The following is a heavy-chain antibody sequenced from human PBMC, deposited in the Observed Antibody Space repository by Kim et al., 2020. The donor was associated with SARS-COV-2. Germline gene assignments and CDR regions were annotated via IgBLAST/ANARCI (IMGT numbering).Heavy chain of an antibody. CDR1: GYTFTSYY. J-gene: IGHJ5*02. V-gene: IGHV1-46*01. Sequence: ASVKVSCKASGYTFTSYYMHWMRQAPGQGLEWMGIINPSGGSTSYAQKFQGRVTMTRDTSTSTVYMELSSLRSEDTAVYYCARGSWFGELVGWFDPWGQGTLVTVSS. CDR2: INPSGGST. CDR3: ARGSWFGELVGWFDP. D-gene: IGHD3-10*01.